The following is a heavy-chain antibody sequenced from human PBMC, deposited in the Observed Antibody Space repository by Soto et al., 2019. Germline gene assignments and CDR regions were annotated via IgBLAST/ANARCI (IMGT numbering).Heavy chain of an antibody. Sequence: GASVKVSCKASGYTFTSCDINWVRQATGQGLEWMGWMNPNSGNTGYAQKFQGRVTMTRNTSISTAYMELSSLRSEDTAVYYCARGSGSYYAYTWFDPWGQGTLVTVSS. CDR2: MNPNSGNT. D-gene: IGHD1-26*01. V-gene: IGHV1-8*01. J-gene: IGHJ5*02. CDR1: GYTFTSCD. CDR3: ARGSGSYYAYTWFDP.